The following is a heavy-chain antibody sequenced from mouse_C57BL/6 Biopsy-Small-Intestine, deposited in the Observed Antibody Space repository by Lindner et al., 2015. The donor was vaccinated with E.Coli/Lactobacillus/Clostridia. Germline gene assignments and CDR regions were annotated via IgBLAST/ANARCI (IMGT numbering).Heavy chain of an antibody. D-gene: IGHD3-3*01. CDR3: ARRDPKGSPLDY. J-gene: IGHJ4*01. V-gene: IGHV1-84*02. Sequence: SVKVSCKASGYNFIQYAIHWLRQAPGQRPEWMGWINVANGNTAYSQNFQGRITFTRDTSATTVYMELNSLRSEGTAVYYCARRDPKGSPLDYWGQGILVTVSS. CDR1: GYNFIQYA. CDR2: INVANGNT.